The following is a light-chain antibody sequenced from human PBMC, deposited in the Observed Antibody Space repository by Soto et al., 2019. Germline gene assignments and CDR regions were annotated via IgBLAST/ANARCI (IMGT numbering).Light chain of an antibody. CDR1: QNVSSN. CDR2: GAS. J-gene: IGKJ4*01. CDR3: QQYNNWLPLT. V-gene: IGKV3-15*01. Sequence: EIVMTQSPATLSVSPGERATLSCRASQNVSSNLAWYQQKPGQAPRLLIYGASTRATGFPARFSGTGSGTEFTLTISSLQSEDFAVYYCQQYNNWLPLTFGGGTKVDIK.